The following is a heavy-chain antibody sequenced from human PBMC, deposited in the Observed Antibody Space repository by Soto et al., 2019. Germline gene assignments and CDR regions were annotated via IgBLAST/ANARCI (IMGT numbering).Heavy chain of an antibody. D-gene: IGHD3-3*01. CDR2: ISAYNGNT. J-gene: IGHJ4*02. CDR1: GYTFTSYG. CDR3: ARDPNDFWSGYYLDY. V-gene: IGHV1-18*01. Sequence: ASVKVSCKASGYTFTSYGISWVRQAPGQGLEWMGWISAYNGNTNYAQKLQGRVTMATDTSTSTAYMELRSLRSDDTAVYYCARDPNDFWSGYYLDYWGQGTLVTVSS.